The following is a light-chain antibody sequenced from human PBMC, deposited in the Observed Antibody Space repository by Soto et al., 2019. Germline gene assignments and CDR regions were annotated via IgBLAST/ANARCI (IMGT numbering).Light chain of an antibody. Sequence: QSVLTQPPSLSGTPGQTVTISCMGSRSNIGSGIAHWYQQLPGTAPTHLIYMNSQRPSGVPDRFSGSTSGTSASLVITGLRPEDEAHYYCVAWDDNLSSRVFGGGTKVTVL. CDR2: MNS. V-gene: IGLV1-47*01. J-gene: IGLJ3*02. CDR3: VAWDDNLSSRV. CDR1: RSNIGSGI.